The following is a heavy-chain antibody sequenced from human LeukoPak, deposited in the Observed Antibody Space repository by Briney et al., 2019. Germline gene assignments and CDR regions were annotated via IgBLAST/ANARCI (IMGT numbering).Heavy chain of an antibody. V-gene: IGHV1-46*01. CDR2: ISPSGGST. CDR3: ARTRGYTFDY. CDR1: GYTFTTYY. J-gene: IGHJ4*02. Sequence: ASVKVSCKASGYTFTTYYIHWVRQAPGQGLEWMGIISPSGGSTTYAQKFQDRVTMTKDTSTSTVYMELSSLRSEDTAVYYCARTRGYTFDYWGQGTLVTVSS. D-gene: IGHD3-22*01.